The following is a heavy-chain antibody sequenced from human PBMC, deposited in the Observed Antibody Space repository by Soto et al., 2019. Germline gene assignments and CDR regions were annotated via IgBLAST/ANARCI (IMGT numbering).Heavy chain of an antibody. CDR2: IYFSEST. Sequence: PSETLSLTCNVSGGSISSGDYYWSWIRQPPGKGLEWIGYIYFSESTSYNPSLKSRVTISGDKSKNQFSLRLTSVTAADTAVYYCARRLYYDSSGFEGGGMDVWGQGTTVTVSS. V-gene: IGHV4-30-4*01. D-gene: IGHD3-22*01. CDR3: ARRLYYDSSGFEGGGMDV. J-gene: IGHJ6*02. CDR1: GGSISSGDYY.